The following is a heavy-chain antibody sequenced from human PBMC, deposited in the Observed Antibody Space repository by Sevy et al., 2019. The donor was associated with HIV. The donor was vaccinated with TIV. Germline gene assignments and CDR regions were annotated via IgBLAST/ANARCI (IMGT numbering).Heavy chain of an antibody. V-gene: IGHV3-33*06. D-gene: IGHD1-26*01. Sequence: GGSLRLSCAASGFTFSYSGMHWVRQAPGKGLEWVAIIWYDGSEKYYADSVKGRFTISRDNSKNTVYLQIHSLRAEDTAIYYCAKDWGTTASPGWYFDYRGQGTLVTVSS. CDR3: AKDWGTTASPGWYFDY. CDR2: IWYDGSEK. CDR1: GFTFSYSG. J-gene: IGHJ4*02.